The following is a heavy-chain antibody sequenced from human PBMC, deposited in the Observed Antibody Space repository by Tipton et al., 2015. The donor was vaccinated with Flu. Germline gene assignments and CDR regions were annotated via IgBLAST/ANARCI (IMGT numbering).Heavy chain of an antibody. J-gene: IGHJ4*02. CDR3: ARLSYYDVDLKNFYFDY. V-gene: IGHV4-39*01. D-gene: IGHD3-10*02. Sequence: TLSLTCSVSGGSIRSTNYFCAWIRQPPGKRLELIGSLYPSGTTYYNPSLKSRVTISVDTSKSQFSLKLRSVTAADTAVYYCARLSYYDVDLKNFYFDYWGQGALVTVSS. CDR1: GGSIRSTNYF. CDR2: LYPSGTT.